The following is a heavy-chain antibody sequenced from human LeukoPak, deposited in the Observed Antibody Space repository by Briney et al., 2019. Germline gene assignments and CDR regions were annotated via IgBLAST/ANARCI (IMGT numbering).Heavy chain of an antibody. CDR2: IYYSGST. CDR1: GGSISSGDYY. CDR3: AREIGSDGFDP. J-gene: IGHJ5*02. Sequence: SETLSLTCTVSGGSISSGDYYWGWIRQPPGKGLEWIGYIYYSGSTYYNPSLKSRVTISVDTSKNQFSLKLSSVTAADTAVYYCAREIGSDGFDPWGQGTLVTVSS. D-gene: IGHD2-15*01. V-gene: IGHV4-30-4*01.